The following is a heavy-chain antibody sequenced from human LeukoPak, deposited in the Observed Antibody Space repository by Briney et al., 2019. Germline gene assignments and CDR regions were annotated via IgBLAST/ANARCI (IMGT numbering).Heavy chain of an antibody. CDR1: GYTFTSYG. CDR3: ARHALTGYYNVISYYYYMDV. Sequence: ASVKVSCKASGYTFTSYGISWVRQAPGQGLEWMGWISAYNGNTNYARKLQGRVTMTTDTSTSTAYMELRSLRSDDTAVYYCARHALTGYYNVISYYYYMDVWGKGTTVTVSS. CDR2: ISAYNGNT. V-gene: IGHV1-18*01. D-gene: IGHD3-9*01. J-gene: IGHJ6*03.